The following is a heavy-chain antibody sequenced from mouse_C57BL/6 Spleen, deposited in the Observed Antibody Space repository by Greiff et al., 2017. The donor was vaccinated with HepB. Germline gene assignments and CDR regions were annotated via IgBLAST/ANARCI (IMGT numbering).Heavy chain of an antibody. V-gene: IGHV1-55*01. D-gene: IGHD4-1*01. Sequence: VQLKQPGAELVKPGASVKMSCKASGYTFTSYWITWVKQRPGQGLEWIGDIYPGSGSTNYNEKFKSKATLTVDTSSSTAYMQLSSLTSEDSAVYYCARSELTFYAMDYWGQGTSVTVSS. CDR3: ARSELTFYAMDY. CDR2: IYPGSGST. CDR1: GYTFTSYW. J-gene: IGHJ4*01.